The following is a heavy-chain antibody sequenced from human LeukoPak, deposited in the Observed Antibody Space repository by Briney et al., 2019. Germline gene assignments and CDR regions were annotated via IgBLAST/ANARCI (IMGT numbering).Heavy chain of an antibody. J-gene: IGHJ4*02. CDR2: IYYSGST. CDR3: ARVGGELTDY. CDR1: GGSISSGGYY. D-gene: IGHD1-26*01. Sequence: SETLSLTCTVSGGSISSGGYYWSWIRQHPGKGLEWIGYIYYSGSTYYNPSLKSRVTISVDTSKNQFSLKLSSVTAADTAVYYCARVGGELTDYWGQGTLVTVSS. V-gene: IGHV4-31*03.